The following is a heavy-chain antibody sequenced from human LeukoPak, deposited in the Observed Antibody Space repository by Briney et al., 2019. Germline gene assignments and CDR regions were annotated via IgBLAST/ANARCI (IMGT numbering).Heavy chain of an antibody. CDR1: GGTFSSYA. V-gene: IGHV1-8*03. CDR3: ARGVLDIVLMVYADYYYYYYMDV. CDR2: MNPNSGNT. Sequence: ASVKVSCKASGGTFSSYAISWVRQATGQGLEWMGWMNPNSGNTGYAQKFQGRVTITRNTSISTAYMELSSLRSEDTAVYYCARGVLDIVLMVYADYYYYYYMDVWGKGTTVTVSS. D-gene: IGHD2-8*01. J-gene: IGHJ6*03.